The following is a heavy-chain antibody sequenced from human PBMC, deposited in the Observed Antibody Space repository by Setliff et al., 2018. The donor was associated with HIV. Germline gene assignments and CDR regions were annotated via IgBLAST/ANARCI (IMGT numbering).Heavy chain of an antibody. CDR2: ISSSGNYI. D-gene: IGHD6-19*01. CDR3: ARDRDQGYSSDWPQE. V-gene: IGHV3-21*01. Sequence: GGSLRLSCAASGFPFSSYTMNWVRQARGKGLEWVSSISSSGNYIYYADSVKARFTSSRDNAKKSLYLQMNSLRAEDTAVYYCARDRDQGYSSDWPQEWGQGTLVTVSS. CDR1: GFPFSSYT. J-gene: IGHJ4*02.